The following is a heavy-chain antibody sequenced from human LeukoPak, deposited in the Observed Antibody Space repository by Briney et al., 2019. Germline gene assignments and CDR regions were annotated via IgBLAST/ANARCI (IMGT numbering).Heavy chain of an antibody. J-gene: IGHJ3*02. CDR3: AKVRRYSGSADAFDI. V-gene: IGHV3-23*01. D-gene: IGHD1-26*01. CDR2: ISGSGGST. Sequence: GGSLRLSCAASGFTFSSYGMSWVRQAPGKGLEWVSAISGSGGSTYYADSVKGRFTISRDNSKNTLYLQMNSLRAEDTAVYYCAKVRRYSGSADAFDIWGQGTMVTVSS. CDR1: GFTFSSYG.